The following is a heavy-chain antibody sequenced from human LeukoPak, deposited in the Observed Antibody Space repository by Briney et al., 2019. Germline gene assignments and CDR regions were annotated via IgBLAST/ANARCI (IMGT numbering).Heavy chain of an antibody. Sequence: PGGSLRLSCAVYVFIVCNYWMDWVRQAPGKGLEWVANIKEDGSQKYYVESVKGRFTVSRDNAKNSVYLQISSLRDDDTTVYYCALGLNTSPGVDYWGQGTLVTVSS. V-gene: IGHV3-7*01. J-gene: IGHJ4*02. CDR2: IKEDGSQK. D-gene: IGHD3-16*01. CDR1: VFIVCNYW. CDR3: ALGLNTSPGVDY.